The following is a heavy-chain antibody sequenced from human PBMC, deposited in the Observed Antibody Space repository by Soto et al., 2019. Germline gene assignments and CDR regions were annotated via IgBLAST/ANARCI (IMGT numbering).Heavy chain of an antibody. CDR2: ISWDGGST. V-gene: IGHV3-43D*04. J-gene: IGHJ3*02. Sequence: GSLLLTCAASGFTFDDYAMHWVRQAPGKGLEWVSLISWDGGSTYYADSVKGRFTISRDNSKNSLYLQMNSLRAEDTAVYYCARYCSSTSCKGDAFDIWGQGTMVTV. CDR3: ARYCSSTSCKGDAFDI. CDR1: GFTFDDYA. D-gene: IGHD2-2*01.